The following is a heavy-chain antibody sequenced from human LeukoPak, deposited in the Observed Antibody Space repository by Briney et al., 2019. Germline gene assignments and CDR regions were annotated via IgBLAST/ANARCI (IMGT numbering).Heavy chain of an antibody. D-gene: IGHD1-26*01. CDR1: GGSFSGYY. CDR2: INHSGST. CDR3: ARRTPRSELLWYFDL. V-gene: IGHV4-34*01. J-gene: IGHJ2*01. Sequence: PSETLSLTCAVYGGSFSGYYWSWIRQPPGKGLEWIGEINHSGSTNYNPSLKSRVTISVDTSKNQFSLKLSSVTAADTAVYYCARRTPRSELLWYFDLWGRGTLVTVSS.